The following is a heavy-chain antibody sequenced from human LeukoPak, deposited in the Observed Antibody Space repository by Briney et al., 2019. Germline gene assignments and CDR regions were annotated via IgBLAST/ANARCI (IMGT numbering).Heavy chain of an antibody. D-gene: IGHD7-27*01. CDR1: GFIFSNYW. V-gene: IGHV3-7*01. Sequence: GGSLRLSCAGSGFIFSNYWLSWVRQAPGKGLEWVANINQDGSQIYYVDSVKGRFTISRDNAKNSLCPQMNGLRAEDTAVYYCVRRGSVWGDHWGQGTLVSVSS. CDR2: INQDGSQI. J-gene: IGHJ4*02. CDR3: VRRGSVWGDH.